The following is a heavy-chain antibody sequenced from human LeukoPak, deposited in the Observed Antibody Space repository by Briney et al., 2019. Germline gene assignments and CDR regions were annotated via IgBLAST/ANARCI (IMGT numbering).Heavy chain of an antibody. V-gene: IGHV4-34*01. CDR1: GGSITIYY. CDR3: ARVVPRPVGYCSGGSCYGGVYYYYYMDV. D-gene: IGHD2-15*01. CDR2: INHSGST. J-gene: IGHJ6*03. Sequence: PSETLSLTCTVSGGSITIYYWSWIRQPPGKGLEWIGEINHSGSTNYNPSLKSRVTISVDTSKNQFSLKLSSVTAADTAVYYCARVVPRPVGYCSGGSCYGGVYYYYYMDVWGKGTTVTVSS.